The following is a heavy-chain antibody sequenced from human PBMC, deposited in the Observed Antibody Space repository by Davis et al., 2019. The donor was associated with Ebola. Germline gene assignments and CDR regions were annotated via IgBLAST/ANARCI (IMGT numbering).Heavy chain of an antibody. J-gene: IGHJ4*02. CDR3: ARGPQLERYDY. D-gene: IGHD1-1*01. V-gene: IGHV4-39*07. CDR1: GGSISSSSYY. Sequence: MPGGSLRLSCTVSGGSISSSSYYWGWIRQPPGKGLEWIGSIYYSGSTYYNPSLKSRVTISVDTSKNQFSLKLSSVTAADTAVYYCARGPQLERYDYWGQGTLVTVSS. CDR2: IYYSGST.